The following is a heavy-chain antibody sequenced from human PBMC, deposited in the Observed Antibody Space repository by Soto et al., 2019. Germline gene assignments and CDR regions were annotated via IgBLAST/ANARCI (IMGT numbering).Heavy chain of an antibody. J-gene: IGHJ5*02. CDR1: GFTFSRYS. V-gene: IGHV3-21*01. Sequence: PGRSLRLSGAASGFTFSRYSMNWVRQAPGKWLEWVSSISSSSSYIYYADSVQGRFTISRGNAKNSLYLQMNSLSAEHTAVYYCARVLNLPCTVLDPWGQGTLVSVSS. CDR3: ARVLNLPCTVLDP. D-gene: IGHD2-8*01. CDR2: ISSSSSYI.